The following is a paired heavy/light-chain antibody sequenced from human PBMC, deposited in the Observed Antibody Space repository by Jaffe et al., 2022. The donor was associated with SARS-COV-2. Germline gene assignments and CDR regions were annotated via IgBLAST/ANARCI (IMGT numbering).Light chain of an antibody. CDR1: QSLLYSSNNKNY. V-gene: IGKV4-1*01. CDR3: QQYYSTPFT. J-gene: IGKJ3*01. Sequence: DIVMTQSPDSLAVSLGERATINCKSSQSLLYSSNNKNYLAWYQQKPGQPPNLLIYWASTRESGVPDRFSGSGSGTDFTLTISSLQAEDVAVYYCQQYYSTPFTFGPGTKVDIK. CDR2: WAS.
Heavy chain of an antibody. V-gene: IGHV4-61*02. J-gene: IGHJ3*02. CDR2: IYTSGST. Sequence: QVQLQESGPGLVKPSQTLSLTCTVSGGSISSGSYYWSWIRQPAGKGLEWIGRIYTSGSTNYNPSLKSRVTISVDTSKNQFSLKLSSVTAADTAVYYCAGHDDYYDSSGYYYVQGVDIWGQGTMVTVSS. D-gene: IGHD3-22*01. CDR1: GGSISSGSYY. CDR3: AGHDDYYDSSGYYYVQGVDI.